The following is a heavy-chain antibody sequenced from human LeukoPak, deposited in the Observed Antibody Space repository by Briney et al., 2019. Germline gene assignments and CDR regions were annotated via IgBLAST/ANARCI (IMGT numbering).Heavy chain of an antibody. D-gene: IGHD6-13*01. Sequence: SEILSLTCVVSGGSINSDFWSWIRQPAGKGLEWIGRVYTNGGTNYNPSLKSRVTISIDTAKNQFSLRVRSVTAADTAVYYCARGIAAAGIDYWGQGTLVTVSS. J-gene: IGHJ4*02. CDR1: GGSINSDF. CDR2: VYTNGGT. CDR3: ARGIAAAGIDY. V-gene: IGHV4-4*07.